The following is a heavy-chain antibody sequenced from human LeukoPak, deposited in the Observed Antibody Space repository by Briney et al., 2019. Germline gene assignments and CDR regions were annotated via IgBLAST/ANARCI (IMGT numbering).Heavy chain of an antibody. V-gene: IGHV4-39*07. D-gene: IGHD4-23*01. CDR2: IYYSGST. J-gene: IGHJ4*02. CDR1: GGSISGSSYY. CDR3: ARHDYGGYSQFDY. Sequence: SETLSLTCTVSGGSISGSSYYWGWIRQPPGKGLEWIGSIYYSGSTYYNPSLKSRVTISVDTSKNQFSLKLSSVTAADTAVYYCARHDYGGYSQFDYWGQGTLVTVSS.